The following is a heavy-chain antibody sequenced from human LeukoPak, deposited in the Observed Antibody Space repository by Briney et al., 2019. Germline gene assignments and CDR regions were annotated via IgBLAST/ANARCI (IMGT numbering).Heavy chain of an antibody. D-gene: IGHD4-17*01. J-gene: IGHJ3*02. V-gene: IGHV1-3*01. CDR3: AKVTTRFANAFDI. CDR2: INAGNGNT. Sequence: RASVKVSCTASGYTFTSYAMHWVRQAPGQRLEWMGWINAGNGNTKYSQKFQGRVTITRDTSASTAYMELSSLRSEDTAVYYCAKVTTRFANAFDIWGQGTMVTVSS. CDR1: GYTFTSYA.